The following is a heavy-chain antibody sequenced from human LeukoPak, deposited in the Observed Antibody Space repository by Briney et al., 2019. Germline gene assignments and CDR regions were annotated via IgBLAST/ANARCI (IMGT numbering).Heavy chain of an antibody. J-gene: IGHJ4*02. D-gene: IGHD3-10*01. CDR3: ARDPKTGSPDYFDY. CDR1: GFTFNNYP. CDR2: IGYDGRFK. Sequence: PGTSLRLSCATSGFTFNNYPXXXXXXXXXXXXXXXXVIGYDGRFKFHSDSVKGRFTISRDDSXNTLYLQMNSLRPEDTALYYCARDPKTGSPDYFDYWGQGTLVTVST. V-gene: IGHV3-30*01.